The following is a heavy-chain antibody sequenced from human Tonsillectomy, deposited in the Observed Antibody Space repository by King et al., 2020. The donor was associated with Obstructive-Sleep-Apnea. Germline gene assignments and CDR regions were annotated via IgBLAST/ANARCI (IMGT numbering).Heavy chain of an antibody. CDR2: IYTSGST. Sequence: QLQESGPGLVKPSETLSLTCTVSGGSISSYYWSWIRQPPGKGLEWIGYIYTSGSTNYNPSLKSRVSISVDTSKNQFSLKPTSVTAADTAVYYCARGPSSSWYLVDYWGQGILVTVSS. CDR3: ARGPSSSWYLVDY. V-gene: IGHV4-59*01. CDR1: GGSISSYY. J-gene: IGHJ4*02. D-gene: IGHD6-13*01.